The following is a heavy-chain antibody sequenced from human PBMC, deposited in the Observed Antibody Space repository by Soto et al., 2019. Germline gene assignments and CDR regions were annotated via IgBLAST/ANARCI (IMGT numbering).Heavy chain of an antibody. D-gene: IGHD3-10*01. Sequence: ASVKVSCKVSGNTLTELAMHWVRQTPGKGLEWMGGFDPEGGERVYAQKFQGRVTMTEDTSTDTAYMELSSLRSEDTAVYCCVTGRPLVRGVISPYGDYWGPG. CDR2: FDPEGGER. V-gene: IGHV1-24*01. J-gene: IGHJ4*01. CDR3: VTGRPLVRGVISPYGDY. CDR1: GNTLTELA.